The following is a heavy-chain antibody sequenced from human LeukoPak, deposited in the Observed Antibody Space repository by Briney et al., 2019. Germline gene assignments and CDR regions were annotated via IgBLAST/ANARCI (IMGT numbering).Heavy chain of an antibody. CDR3: ARDLEAHGYFDY. Sequence: GGSLRLSCAASGFTFSSYAMHWVRQAPGKGLEWVAVISYDGSNKYYADSVKGRFTISRDNSKNTLYLQMNSLRAEDTAVYYCARDLEAHGYFDYWGQGTLVTVSS. CDR1: GFTFSSYA. J-gene: IGHJ4*02. D-gene: IGHD2-8*01. CDR2: ISYDGSNK. V-gene: IGHV3-30-3*01.